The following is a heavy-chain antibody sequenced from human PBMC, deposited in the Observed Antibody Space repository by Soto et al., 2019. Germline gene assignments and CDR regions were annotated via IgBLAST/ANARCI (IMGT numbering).Heavy chain of an antibody. CDR2: ISGYNGDT. CDR3: AKNGQPPYYYYGLDV. J-gene: IGHJ6*02. Sequence: ASVKVSCTAPGCGFSSYTIIWVRQAPGQGLEWMGWISGYNGDTNYAQKFQGRVSTTIDTSTTTAYMELRSLRSDDTAVYYCAKNGQPPYYYYGLDVWGQGTKVTVSS. D-gene: IGHD2-8*01. V-gene: IGHV1-18*01. CDR1: GCGFSSYT.